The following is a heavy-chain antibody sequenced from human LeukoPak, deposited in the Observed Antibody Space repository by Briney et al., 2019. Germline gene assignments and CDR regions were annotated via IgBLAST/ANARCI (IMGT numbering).Heavy chain of an antibody. CDR1: GVSISSGGYS. V-gene: IGHV4-61*08. CDR3: ARSPSGYSNYGMDV. D-gene: IGHD4-11*01. J-gene: IGHJ6*02. Sequence: PSETLSLTCAVSGVSISSGGYSWSWIRQPPGKGLEWIGYIYYSGSTNYNPSLKSRVTISVDTSKNQFSLKLSSVTAADTAVYYCARSPSGYSNYGMDVWGQGTTVTVSS. CDR2: IYYSGST.